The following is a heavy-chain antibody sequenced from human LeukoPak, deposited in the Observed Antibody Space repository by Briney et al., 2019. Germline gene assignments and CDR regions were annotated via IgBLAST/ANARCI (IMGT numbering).Heavy chain of an antibody. CDR2: IYSGGSI. D-gene: IGHD3-10*01. Sequence: GGSLRLSCAASGFTVSSNYMNWVRQAPGKGLEWVSLIYSGGSIYYADSVKGRFTISRDNSKNTLYLQMNSLRAEDTAVYYCATFDGSGSYSPLNLDYWGQGTLVTVSS. J-gene: IGHJ4*02. CDR1: GFTVSSNY. CDR3: ATFDGSGSYSPLNLDY. V-gene: IGHV3-53*01.